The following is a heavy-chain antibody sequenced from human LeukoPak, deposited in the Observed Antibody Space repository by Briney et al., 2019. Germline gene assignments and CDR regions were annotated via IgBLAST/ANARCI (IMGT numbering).Heavy chain of an antibody. CDR1: GYTFTSYY. V-gene: IGHV1-46*01. D-gene: IGHD3-3*01. Sequence: GASVKVSCKASGYTFTSYYMHWVRQAPGQGLEWMGIINPSGGSTSYAQKFQGRVTMTRDTSTSTVYMELSSLRSEDTAVYYCARAEPRTFGVVIYFDYWGQGTLVTVSS. CDR2: INPSGGST. J-gene: IGHJ4*02. CDR3: ARAEPRTFGVVIYFDY.